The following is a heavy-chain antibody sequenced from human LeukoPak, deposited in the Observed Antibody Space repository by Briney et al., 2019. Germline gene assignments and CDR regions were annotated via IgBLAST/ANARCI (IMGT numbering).Heavy chain of an antibody. Sequence: PSETLSLTCTVSGGSVTRDNYYWTWIRQAPGKGLEWIGYVYYSGSTNYNPSLKSRVTISLDTSKNQFSLKLSSVTAADTAVYYCARGARAGYNLEPFDYWGQGTLVTVSS. CDR1: GGSVTRDNYY. D-gene: IGHD5-24*01. CDR2: VYYSGST. CDR3: ARGARAGYNLEPFDY. V-gene: IGHV4-61*01. J-gene: IGHJ4*02.